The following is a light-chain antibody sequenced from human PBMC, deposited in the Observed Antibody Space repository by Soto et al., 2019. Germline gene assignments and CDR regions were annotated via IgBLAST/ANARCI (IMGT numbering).Light chain of an antibody. CDR2: GAS. J-gene: IGKJ1*01. CDR1: QSISSSY. CDR3: QQYGTSPCT. Sequence: EIVLTQSPGTLSLSPGERATLSCRASQSISSSYLAWYQQKPGQAPRLLIYGASSRAVGIPDNFSGSGSVTDFTLTISRLEPEDFAVYYCQQYGTSPCTFGQGTKVEIK. V-gene: IGKV3-20*01.